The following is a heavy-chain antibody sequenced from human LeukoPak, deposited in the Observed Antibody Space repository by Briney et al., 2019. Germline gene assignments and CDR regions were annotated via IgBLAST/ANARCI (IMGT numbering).Heavy chain of an antibody. CDR3: TRPFSRIAVAGTGFDY. CDR2: IRSKAYGGTT. V-gene: IGHV3-49*03. D-gene: IGHD6-19*01. CDR1: GFTFGDYA. Sequence: PGGSLRLSCTASGFTFGDYAMSWFRQAPGKGLEWEGFIRSKAYGGTTEYAASVKGRFTISRDDSISIAYLQMNSLETEDTAVYYCTRPFSRIAVAGTGFDYWGQRTLVTVSS. J-gene: IGHJ4*02.